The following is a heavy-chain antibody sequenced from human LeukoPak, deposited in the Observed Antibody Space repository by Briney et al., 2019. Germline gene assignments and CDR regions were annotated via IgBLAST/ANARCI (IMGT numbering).Heavy chain of an antibody. CDR2: IYYSGNT. CDR1: GGSISSGSHF. J-gene: IGHJ4*02. D-gene: IGHD2-15*01. Sequence: PSETLSLTCSVSGGSISSGSHFWGWIRQPPGKGLEWIGSIYYSGNTYYNPSLKSRVTMSVDTSKNHFSLKVTSVTAADTAMYYCARHENIVVVASATAFDYWGQGTLVTVSS. V-gene: IGHV4-39*01. CDR3: ARHENIVVVASATAFDY.